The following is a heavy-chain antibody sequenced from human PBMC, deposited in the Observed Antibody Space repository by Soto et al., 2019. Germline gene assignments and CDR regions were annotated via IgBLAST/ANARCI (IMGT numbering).Heavy chain of an antibody. Sequence: SSETLSLTCTVSGGSISSITNHCCSWFRQPPGKGLAWIGYISYSGHTSYNPSLKSRVILSVDTSKNQVSLNLASVTAADTAVYYCATQGFGTLHGLVDVWGQGTTVT. V-gene: IGHV4-59*08. CDR2: ISYSGHT. CDR3: ATQGFGTLHGLVDV. J-gene: IGHJ6*02. D-gene: IGHD1-7*01. CDR1: GGSISSITNHC.